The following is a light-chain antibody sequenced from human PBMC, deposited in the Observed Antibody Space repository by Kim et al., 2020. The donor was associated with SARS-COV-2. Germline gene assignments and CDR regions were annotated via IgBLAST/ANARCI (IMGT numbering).Light chain of an antibody. V-gene: IGKV1-5*03. CDR1: QSISSW. CDR2: KAS. CDR3: QQYNSYSPT. J-gene: IGKJ1*01. Sequence: ASVGDRVTITCRASQSISSWLAWYQQKPGKAPKLLIYKASSLESGVPSRFSGIGSGTEFTLTISSLQPDEFATYYCQQYNSYSPTFGQGTKVDIK.